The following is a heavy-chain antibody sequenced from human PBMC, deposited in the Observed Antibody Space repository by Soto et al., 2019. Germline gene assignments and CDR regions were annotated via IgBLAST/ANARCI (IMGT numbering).Heavy chain of an antibody. V-gene: IGHV1-8*01. CDR2: MNPNSGNT. D-gene: IGHD2-15*01. CDR1: GYTFTSYD. CDR3: ARGLPSIVGVVAATDCDY. Sequence: QVQLVQSGAEVKKPGASVKVSCKASGYTFTSYDINWVRQATGQGLEWMGWMNPNSGNTGYAQKFQGRVTMTRNTSISTAYMERSSLRSEDKAGYYCARGLPSIVGVVAATDCDYWGQGTLVTVSS. J-gene: IGHJ4*02.